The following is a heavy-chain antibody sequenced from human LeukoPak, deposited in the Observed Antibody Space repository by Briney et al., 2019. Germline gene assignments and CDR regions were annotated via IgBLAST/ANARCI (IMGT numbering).Heavy chain of an antibody. CDR2: TSYDGSNK. CDR1: GFTLSDYA. V-gene: IGHV3-30*03. D-gene: IGHD3-16*02. CDR3: ARARGGNHRYPFDL. J-gene: IGHJ4*02. Sequence: PGRSLRLSCAVSGFTLSDYAMHWVRQAPGKGLEWVAVTSYDGSNKYFADSVKGRFTISRDSSKNTLYLQMSSLRVEDTAVYYCARARGGNHRYPFDLWGQGTLVTVSS.